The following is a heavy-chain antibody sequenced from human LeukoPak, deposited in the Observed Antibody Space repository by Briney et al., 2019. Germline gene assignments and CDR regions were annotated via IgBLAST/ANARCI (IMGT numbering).Heavy chain of an antibody. D-gene: IGHD3-10*01. Sequence: PGGSLRLSCAASGFTLSSYWMTWVRQAPGKGLEWVANINQDGSENHYADSVKGRFTISRDSAKNSLFLQMNSLRAEDTAVYYCARDSLVWPPYDMDVWGQGTTVTVSS. CDR1: GFTLSSYW. J-gene: IGHJ6*02. CDR3: ARDSLVWPPYDMDV. V-gene: IGHV3-7*05. CDR2: INQDGSEN.